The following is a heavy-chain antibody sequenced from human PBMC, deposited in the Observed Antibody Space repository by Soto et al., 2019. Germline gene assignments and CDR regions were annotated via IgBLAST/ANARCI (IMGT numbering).Heavy chain of an antibody. Sequence: SESLSLTSTFTGGAIRSSSYYWGWIRQPPGKGLEWIGSIYYSGSTYYNPSLKSRVTISVDTSKNQFSLKLSSVTAADTAVYYCARQRVYYYMDVWGKGTTVS. D-gene: IGHD6-6*01. CDR1: GGAIRSSSYY. V-gene: IGHV4-39*01. CDR2: IYYSGST. J-gene: IGHJ6*03. CDR3: ARQRVYYYMDV.